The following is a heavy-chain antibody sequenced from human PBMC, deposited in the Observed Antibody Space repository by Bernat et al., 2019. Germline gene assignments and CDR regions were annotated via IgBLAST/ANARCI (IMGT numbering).Heavy chain of an antibody. CDR3: ARAYSSGWYRYDY. D-gene: IGHD6-19*01. V-gene: IGHV1-2*02. CDR2: INPNSGGT. CDR1: GYTFTGYY. Sequence: QVQMVQSGAEVKKPGASVKVSCKASGYTFTGYYMHWVRQAPGQGLEWMGGINPNSGGTNYAQKFQGRVTMTRDTSISTAYMELSRLRSDDTAVYYCARAYSSGWYRYDYWGQGTLVTVSS. J-gene: IGHJ4*02.